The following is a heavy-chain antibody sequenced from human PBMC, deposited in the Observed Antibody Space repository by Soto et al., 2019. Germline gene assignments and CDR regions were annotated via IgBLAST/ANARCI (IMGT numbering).Heavy chain of an antibody. CDR1: GFTFSNYG. D-gene: IGHD2-8*01. CDR2: VSANNGHT. Sequence: GASGKVSCKASGFTFSNYGLNWVRQAPGQGLEWMGWVSANNGHTNYAQNLQGRVSMTTDTSTSTAYMELRGLTFDDTAVYYCARDIESVTAKHFFYYYAMDVWG. CDR3: ARDIESVTAKHFFYYYAMDV. J-gene: IGHJ6*02. V-gene: IGHV1-18*01.